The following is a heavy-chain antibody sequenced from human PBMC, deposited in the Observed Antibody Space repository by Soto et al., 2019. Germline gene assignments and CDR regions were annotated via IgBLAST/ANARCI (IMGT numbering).Heavy chain of an antibody. CDR2: IIAIVTTP. D-gene: IGHD3-3*01. J-gene: IGHJ6*02. CDR1: GGTFSSYA. V-gene: IGHV1-69*06. CDR3: ARVCYDFWSRYHYYGMDV. Sequence: QVRLVQSGAEVKKPGSSVKVSCEASGGTFSSYAVTWVRQAPGQGLEWMGGIIAIVTTPNYAQKFQGRLTISADKSTSTKYMGLSSLRSKDTGVYYCARVCYDFWSRYHYYGMDVWGQGTTVIVSS.